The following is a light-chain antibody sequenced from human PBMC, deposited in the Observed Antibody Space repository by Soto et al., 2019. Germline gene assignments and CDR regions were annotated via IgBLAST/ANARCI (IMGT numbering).Light chain of an antibody. V-gene: IGLV2-11*01. CDR1: RSDVGCYNY. CDR3: CSYAGSYTFEV. Sequence: QSALTQPRSVSGSPGQSVTISCTGTRSDVGCYNYVSWYQQHPGKAPKLMIYDVSERPSGVPDRFSGSKSGNTASLTSSGLQAEDEADYYCCSYAGSYTFEVFGGGTKLTVL. CDR2: DVS. J-gene: IGLJ3*02.